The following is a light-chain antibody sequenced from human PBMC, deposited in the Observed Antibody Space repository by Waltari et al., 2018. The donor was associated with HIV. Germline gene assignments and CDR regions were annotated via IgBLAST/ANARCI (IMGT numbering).Light chain of an antibody. CDR2: ANN. CDR3: QSYDSRLSAWV. J-gene: IGLJ3*02. V-gene: IGLV1-40*01. CDR1: NSNIGSPYD. Sequence: QSVLTQPPSVSGAPGQRVTISCTGSNSNIGSPYDVPWYQLLPGKAPKRLSYANNNRPSGVPDRFSGSKSGASASLAITGLQAEDEADYSCQSYDSRLSAWVFGGGTKVTVL.